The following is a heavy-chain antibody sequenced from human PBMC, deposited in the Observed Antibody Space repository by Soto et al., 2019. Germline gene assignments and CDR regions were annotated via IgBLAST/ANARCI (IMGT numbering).Heavy chain of an antibody. V-gene: IGHV4-4*02. J-gene: IGHJ4*02. CDR2: IFHTGTT. D-gene: IGHD6-13*01. Sequence: SETLSLTCAVPGGSISSENWWTWVRQPPGKGLEWIGEIFHTGTTNYNPSLKSRVTMSVDTSKNQFSLRLSSVTAADTAMYYCARGSSRWDYWGQGTLVTVSS. CDR1: GGSISSENW. CDR3: ARGSSRWDY.